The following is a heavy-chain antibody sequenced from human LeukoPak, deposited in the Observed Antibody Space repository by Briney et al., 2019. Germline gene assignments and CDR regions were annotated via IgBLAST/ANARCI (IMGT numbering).Heavy chain of an antibody. V-gene: IGHV4-59*01. D-gene: IGHD3-16*01. CDR2: IYYSGST. CDR3: ARVRYYFDY. CDR1: GGSISSYY. J-gene: IGHJ4*02. Sequence: PSETLSLTCTGSGGSISSYYWSWIRQPPGKGLEWIGYIYYSGSTNYNPSLKSRVTISVDTSKNQFSLKLSSVTAADTAVYYCARVRYYFDYWGQGTLVTVSS.